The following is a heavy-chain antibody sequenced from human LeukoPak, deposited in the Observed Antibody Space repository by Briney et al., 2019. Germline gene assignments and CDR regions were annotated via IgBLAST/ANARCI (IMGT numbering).Heavy chain of an antibody. J-gene: IGHJ4*02. CDR3: GRAARQVDGYFDY. CDR2: IRSKAYGGTT. CDR1: GFTFGDYA. Sequence: PGGSLRLPCTASGFTFGDYAMSWFRQAPGKGLEWVGFIRSKAYGGTTEYAASVKGRFTVSRDDSKSIAYLQMNSLKTEDTAVYYCGRAARQVDGYFDYWGQGTLVTVSS. D-gene: IGHD6-6*01. V-gene: IGHV3-49*03.